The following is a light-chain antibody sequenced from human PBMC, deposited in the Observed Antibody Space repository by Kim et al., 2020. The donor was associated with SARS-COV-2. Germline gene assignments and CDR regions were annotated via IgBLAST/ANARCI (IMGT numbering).Light chain of an antibody. CDR1: SIGAKS. V-gene: IGLV3-9*01. CDR2: RDR. J-gene: IGLJ3*02. Sequence: SYELTQPLSVSVALGQTARITCGGSSIGAKSAHWYQQKPGQAPVLVIYRDRNRPSGIPERFSGSNSGNTATLTISRAQAGDEADYYCHVWDSNTAVFGGGTRLSVL. CDR3: HVWDSNTAV.